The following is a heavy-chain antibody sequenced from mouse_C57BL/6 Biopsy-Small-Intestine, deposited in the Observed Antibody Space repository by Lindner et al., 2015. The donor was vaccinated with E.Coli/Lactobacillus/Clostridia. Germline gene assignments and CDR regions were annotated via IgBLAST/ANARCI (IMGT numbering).Heavy chain of an antibody. CDR1: GYAFSSSW. J-gene: IGHJ4*01. CDR3: ARKGTSRTTDALDY. V-gene: IGHV1-82*01. Sequence: VQLQESGPELVKPGASVKISCKASGYAFSSSWMTWVKQRPGQGLEWIGRIYPGDGDTDYNGKFKGKAALTADRSSNTAYMQLSSLTSEDSAVYFCARKGTSRTTDALDYWGQGTSVTVSS. D-gene: IGHD3-2*01. CDR2: IYPGDGDT.